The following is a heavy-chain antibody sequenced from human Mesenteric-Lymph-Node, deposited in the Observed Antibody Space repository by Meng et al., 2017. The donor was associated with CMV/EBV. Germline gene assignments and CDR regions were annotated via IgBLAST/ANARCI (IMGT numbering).Heavy chain of an antibody. CDR2: IYPGDSDT. CDR3: AREGYIYAPGAFDI. Sequence: GESLKISCKGSGCSFSTYWIGWVRQMPGKGLEWLGIIYPGDSDTRYSPSFQGQVTISADKSFSTAYLQWSSLKASDTAMYYCAREGYIYAPGAFDIWGQGTMVTVSS. V-gene: IGHV5-51*01. J-gene: IGHJ3*02. D-gene: IGHD5-18*01. CDR1: GCSFSTYW.